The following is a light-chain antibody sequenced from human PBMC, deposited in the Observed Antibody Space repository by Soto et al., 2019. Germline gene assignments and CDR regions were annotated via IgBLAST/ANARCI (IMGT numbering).Light chain of an antibody. CDR1: QSLITRY. V-gene: IGKV3-20*01. Sequence: EIVLTQSPGTLSLCPGERATLSCRASQSLITRYLAWYQQKPGQAPRLLIYGASSRATGIPDRFSGSGSGTDFTLTISRLEHEDCAVYFCQQYGTSPTFGQGTRLEIK. CDR2: GAS. J-gene: IGKJ5*01. CDR3: QQYGTSPT.